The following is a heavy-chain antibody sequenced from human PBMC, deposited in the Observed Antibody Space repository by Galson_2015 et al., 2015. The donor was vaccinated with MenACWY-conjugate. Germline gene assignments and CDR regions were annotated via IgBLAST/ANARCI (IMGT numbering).Heavy chain of an antibody. CDR1: GFTFSSYA. CDR2: ISASGVST. V-gene: IGHV3-23*01. J-gene: IGHJ4*02. CDR3: ARRPCGGGSCHFDY. D-gene: IGHD2-15*01. Sequence: LRLSCAASGFTFSSYALSWVRQAPGKGLEWVSSISASGVSTYYADSVKGRFTISRDTSKDTLYLQMNSLSAEDTAVYYCARRPCGGGSCHFDYWGQGALVTVSS.